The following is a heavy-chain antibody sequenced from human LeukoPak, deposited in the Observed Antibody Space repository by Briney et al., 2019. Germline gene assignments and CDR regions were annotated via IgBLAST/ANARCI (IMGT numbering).Heavy chain of an antibody. CDR3: ASFNSNHAWFDP. CDR1: GYSFTSYW. CDR2: IYPGDSDT. J-gene: IGHJ5*02. V-gene: IGHV5-51*01. Sequence: GESLTISCNVSGYSFTSYWIGWVRQMPGKGLEWMGIIYPGDSDTRYSPSFQGQVTISADKSISTAYLQWSSLKASDTAMYYCASFNSNHAWFDPWGQGTLVTVSS. D-gene: IGHD4-11*01.